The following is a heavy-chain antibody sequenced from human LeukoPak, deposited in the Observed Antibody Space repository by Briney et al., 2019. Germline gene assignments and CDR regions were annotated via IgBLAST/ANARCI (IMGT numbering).Heavy chain of an antibody. CDR3: ARDRRTYYDFWSGLNYFDY. J-gene: IGHJ4*02. V-gene: IGHV3-21*01. CDR2: ISSSSYI. CDR1: GFTFSSYS. Sequence: GGSLRLSCAASGFTFSSYSMNWVRQAPGKGLEWVSSISSSSYIYYADSVKGRFTISRDNAKNSLYLQMNSLRAEDTAVYYCARDRRTYYDFWSGLNYFDYWGQGTLVTVSS. D-gene: IGHD3-3*01.